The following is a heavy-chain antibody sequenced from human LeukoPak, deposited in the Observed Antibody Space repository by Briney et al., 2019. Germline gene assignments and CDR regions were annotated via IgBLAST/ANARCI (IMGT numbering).Heavy chain of an antibody. D-gene: IGHD6-25*01. V-gene: IGHV4-4*07. CDR1: GDSIRTYY. CDR3: ARWTPGGSGSYFNS. CDR2: IYSSGST. J-gene: IGHJ4*01. Sequence: SETLSLTCTVSGDSIRTYYWSWIRQPAGKGLEWIGRIYSSGSTNYNPSLKSRVAMSVDTSKNQFSLKVSSVTAADTAVYYCARWTPGGSGSYFNSWGKEPRSPSPQ.